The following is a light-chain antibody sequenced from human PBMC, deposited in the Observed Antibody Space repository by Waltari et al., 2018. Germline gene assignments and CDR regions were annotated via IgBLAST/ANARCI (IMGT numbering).Light chain of an antibody. J-gene: IGLJ1*01. CDR1: DRDVGAYDF. CDR3: SSYTTSSAPGV. V-gene: IGLV2-14*01. CDR2: EVS. Sequence: SALTQPASVSGSPGQSITISCSGTDRDVGAYDFVSWYQQHPGKAPPLIIFEVSNRPSGISNRFSASKSGNTASLTISGLQAEDEADYYCSSYTTSSAPGVFGTGTRVTVL.